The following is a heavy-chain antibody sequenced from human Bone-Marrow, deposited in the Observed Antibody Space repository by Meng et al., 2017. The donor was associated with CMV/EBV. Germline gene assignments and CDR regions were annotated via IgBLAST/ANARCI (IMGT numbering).Heavy chain of an antibody. V-gene: IGHV3-30*03. Sequence: GGSLRLSFAASGLTFSTYGMHWVRQAPGKGLEWVAFISYDGSNKYYADSVKGRFTISRDSSKSTLYLQMNSLRAEDTAVYYCAREEVVPANSSYYYGMDVWGQGTTVTVSS. CDR1: GLTFSTYG. D-gene: IGHD2-2*01. CDR3: AREEVVPANSSYYYGMDV. CDR2: ISYDGSNK. J-gene: IGHJ6*02.